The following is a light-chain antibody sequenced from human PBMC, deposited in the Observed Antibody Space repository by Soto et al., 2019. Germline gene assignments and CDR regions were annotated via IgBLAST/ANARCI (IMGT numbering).Light chain of an antibody. V-gene: IGKV3-20*01. Sequence: EIGLTQSPGTLSLSPGERATLSCRASQSVSSSYLAWYQQKPGQAPRLLIYGASSRATGIPDRFSGSGSGTDFTLTISRLEPEDFAVYYCQQYGSSPIPFGQGTRLQI. CDR2: GAS. CDR1: QSVSSSY. CDR3: QQYGSSPIP. J-gene: IGKJ5*01.